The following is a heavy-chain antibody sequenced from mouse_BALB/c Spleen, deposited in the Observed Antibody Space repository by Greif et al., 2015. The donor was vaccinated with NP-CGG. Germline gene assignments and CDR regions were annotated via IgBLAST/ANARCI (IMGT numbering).Heavy chain of an antibody. D-gene: IGHD2-2*01. Sequence: EVQLQQSGTELVKPGASVKLSYTASGFNIKEKYMHWVKERPEQGLEWIGRIVPANGNTKYDPNFQGKATITADTSSNTAYLQLSSLTSEDTAVYYCASYVYGYYFDYWGRGTTLTVSS. V-gene: IGHV14-3*02. CDR3: ASYVYGYYFDY. CDR2: IVPANGNT. J-gene: IGHJ2*01. CDR1: GFNIKEKY.